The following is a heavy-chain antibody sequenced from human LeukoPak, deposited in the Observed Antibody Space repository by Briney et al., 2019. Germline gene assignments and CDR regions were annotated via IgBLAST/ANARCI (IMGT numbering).Heavy chain of an antibody. D-gene: IGHD1-26*01. V-gene: IGHV3-48*03. J-gene: IGHJ5*02. Sequence: GGSLRLSCAASGFTFNIYEFNWVRQAPGKGLEWVSYISTSDSTIYYADSVKGRFTISRDNAKNSLYLQMSSLRLEDTAIYYCARGDWWATTIVDLWGQGTLVTVSS. CDR3: ARGDWWATTIVDL. CDR1: GFTFNIYE. CDR2: ISTSDSTI.